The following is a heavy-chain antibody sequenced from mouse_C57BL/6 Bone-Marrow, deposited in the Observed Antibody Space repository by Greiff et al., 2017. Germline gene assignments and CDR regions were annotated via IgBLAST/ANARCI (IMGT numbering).Heavy chain of an antibody. CDR3: ARSSTFFYYFDY. CDR2: FHPYNDDT. D-gene: IGHD5-1*01. J-gene: IGHJ2*01. Sequence: VQPPQSGAELVKPGASVKMSCKASGFTLTTYPIEWVKQNHGKSLEWIGNFHPYNDDTKYNEKFKGKATLTVEKSSNTVYLELSRLTSDDSAVYYCARSSTFFYYFDYWGQGTTRTVSS. V-gene: IGHV1-47*01. CDR1: GFTLTTYP.